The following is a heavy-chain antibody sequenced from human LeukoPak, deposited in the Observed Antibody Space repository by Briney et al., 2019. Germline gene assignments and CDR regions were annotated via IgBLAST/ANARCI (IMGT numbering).Heavy chain of an antibody. CDR3: AKEMVYTTSSLDS. J-gene: IGHJ4*02. CDR1: GFRFEDYG. D-gene: IGHD2-8*01. Sequence: GGSLRLSCEASGFRFEDYGMQWVRQRPGRGLEYVAGMAWNSGRIGYADSVKGRFTISRDNAKNSLYLQMNSLRPEDTGIYYCAKEMVYTTSSLDSWGQGTQVTVSS. V-gene: IGHV3-9*01. CDR2: MAWNSGRI.